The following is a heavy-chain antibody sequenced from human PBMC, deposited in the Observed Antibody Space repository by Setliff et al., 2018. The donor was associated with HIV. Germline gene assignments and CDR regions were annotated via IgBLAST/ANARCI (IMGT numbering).Heavy chain of an antibody. CDR3: ARLSRWGTMTTLDF. D-gene: IGHD4-4*01. CDR2: IQASGIT. V-gene: IGHV4-59*08. Sequence: LSLTCAVSGGSISNHWWSWFRQPPGKGLEWIAYIQASGITNHKPSLKSRATISVDTSKNQFSLTLSSVTAADTAVYFCARLSRWGTMTTLDFWGQGTLVTVSS. CDR1: GGSISNHW. J-gene: IGHJ4*02.